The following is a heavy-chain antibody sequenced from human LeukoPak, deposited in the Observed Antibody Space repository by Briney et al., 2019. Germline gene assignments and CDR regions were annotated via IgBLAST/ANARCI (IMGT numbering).Heavy chain of an antibody. V-gene: IGHV3-23*01. CDR1: EFIFRNYA. Sequence: PGGSLRLSCVASEFIFRNYAMTWVRQAPGKGQEWVSTIRHNGEATYFEDSVKGRFTISRDNTKNTLYLQMNSLRAEDTAIYFCAKDAGPSGEGATPADWGQGTLVTVSS. J-gene: IGHJ4*02. CDR2: IRHNGEAT. CDR3: AKDAGPSGEGATPAD. D-gene: IGHD1-26*01.